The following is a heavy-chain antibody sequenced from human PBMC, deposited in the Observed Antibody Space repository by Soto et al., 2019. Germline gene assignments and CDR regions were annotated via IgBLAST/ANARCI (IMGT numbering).Heavy chain of an antibody. D-gene: IGHD6-13*01. CDR1: GDSISSGGYY. CDR3: ASSNLAAAGFYYYGMDV. J-gene: IGHJ6*02. V-gene: IGHV4-61*08. Sequence: SETLSLTCTVSGDSISSGGYYWSWIRQHTGKGLEWIGYIYYSGSTNYNPSLKSRVTISVDTSKNQFSLKLSSVTAADTAVYYCASSNLAAAGFYYYGMDVWGRGTTVTVSS. CDR2: IYYSGST.